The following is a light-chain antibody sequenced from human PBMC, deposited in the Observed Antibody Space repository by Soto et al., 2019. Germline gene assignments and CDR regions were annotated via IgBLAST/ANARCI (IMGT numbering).Light chain of an antibody. CDR1: QSVSTY. V-gene: IGKV3-11*01. J-gene: IGKJ5*01. CDR2: DAS. CDR3: QQRSSWIT. Sequence: VVWPQSPATLSFSPGERATLSCRASQSVSTYLAWYQQKPGQAPRLLIYDASNRATGIPARFSGSGSATDFTLTISSLEPEDFAVYYCQQRSSWITFGQGTRLEIK.